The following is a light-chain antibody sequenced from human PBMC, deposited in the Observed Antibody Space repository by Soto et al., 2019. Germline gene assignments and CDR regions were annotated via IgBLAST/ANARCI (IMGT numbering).Light chain of an antibody. CDR2: KAS. CDR3: QKYNSAPLT. V-gene: IGKV1-5*03. Sequence: DIQLTQSPSTLSASVGDRVTITCRASQSINSWLAWYQQKPGEAPKLLIYKASSLESGVPSRFSGSGSGTDFTLTISSLQPEDVATYYCQKYNSAPLTFGGGTKV. J-gene: IGKJ4*01. CDR1: QSINSW.